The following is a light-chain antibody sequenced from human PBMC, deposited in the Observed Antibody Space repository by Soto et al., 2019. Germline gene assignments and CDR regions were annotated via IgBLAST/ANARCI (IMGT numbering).Light chain of an antibody. CDR2: AVT. J-gene: IGLJ2*01. CDR1: SSDVGGYNF. CDR3: TSYTSSSTLV. V-gene: IGLV2-14*01. Sequence: QSALTQPASVSGSPGQSITISCTGTSSDVGGYNFVSWYQHHPGKAPKLMVYAVTNRPSGVSNRFSGSKSGSTASLTISGLRAEDEADYYCTSYTSSSTLVFGGVTKLTVL.